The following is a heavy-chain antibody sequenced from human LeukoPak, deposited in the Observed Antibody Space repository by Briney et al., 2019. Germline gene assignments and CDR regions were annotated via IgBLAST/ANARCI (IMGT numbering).Heavy chain of an antibody. D-gene: IGHD1-26*01. CDR3: AKTPSGSYYPGYFDY. CDR2: ISGSGGST. V-gene: IGHV3-23*01. J-gene: IGHJ4*02. Sequence: GGSLRLSCAASGFTFSSYALSWVRQAPGKGLEWVSAISGSGGSTYYADSVKGRFTISRDNSKNTVYLQKNGLRAEDTAVYYCAKTPSGSYYPGYFDYWGQGTLVTVSS. CDR1: GFTFSSYA.